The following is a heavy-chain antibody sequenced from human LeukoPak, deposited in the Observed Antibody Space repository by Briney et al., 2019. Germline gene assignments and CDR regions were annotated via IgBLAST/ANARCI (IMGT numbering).Heavy chain of an antibody. CDR1: GFSLSRYG. V-gene: IGHV3-33*01. J-gene: IGHJ4*02. Sequence: GGSLRLSCAASGFSLSRYGMHWVRQAPGKGLDWVAVIWYDGSKTYYADSVKGRFTISRDTSKNTLYLQMNSLRAEDTGVYYCARASGDLVNYYFDYWGQGTLLTVSS. CDR2: IWYDGSKT. CDR3: ARASGDLVNYYFDY. D-gene: IGHD3-10*01.